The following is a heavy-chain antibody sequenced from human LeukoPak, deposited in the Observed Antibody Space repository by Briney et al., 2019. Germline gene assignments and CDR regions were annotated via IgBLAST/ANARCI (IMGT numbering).Heavy chain of an antibody. V-gene: IGHV3-11*01. CDR3: ARASVGGTPPSRTAMVTGWLDP. CDR2: ISSSGSTI. Sequence: GGSLRLSCAASGFTFSDYYMSWIRQAPGKGLEWVSYISSSGSTIYYADSVKGRFTISRDNAKNSLYLQMNSLRAEDTAVYYCARASVGGTPPSRTAMVTGWLDPWGQGTLVTVSS. J-gene: IGHJ5*02. D-gene: IGHD5-18*01. CDR1: GFTFSDYY.